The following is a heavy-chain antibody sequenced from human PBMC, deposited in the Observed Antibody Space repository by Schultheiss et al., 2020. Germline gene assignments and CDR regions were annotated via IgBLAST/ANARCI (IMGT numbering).Heavy chain of an antibody. CDR2: ISAYNGNT. CDR1: GYTFTSYG. D-gene: IGHD3-22*01. V-gene: IGHV1-18*01. CDR3: ASSTGYYDNIGYFLEDAFDI. J-gene: IGHJ3*02. Sequence: ASVKVSCKASGYTFTSYGFSWVRQAPGQGRECMGWISAYNGNTNYAQKLQGRVTMTTDTSTSTDYMVLRSLRSDDTAVYYCASSTGYYDNIGYFLEDAFDIWGQGTMVTVSS.